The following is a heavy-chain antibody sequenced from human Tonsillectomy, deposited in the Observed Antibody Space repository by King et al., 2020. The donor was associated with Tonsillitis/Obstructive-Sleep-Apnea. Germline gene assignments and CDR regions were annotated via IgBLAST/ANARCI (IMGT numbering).Heavy chain of an antibody. Sequence: VQLVESGGGLVKPGGSLRLSCAASGFTFSDYYMSWIRQAPGKGLEWVSYISRSGTIIYYADSVKGRFTISRDNAKNSLYLQMNSLRAEDTAVYYCARDWGRYYDSSGHPDAFDIWGQGTMSPSLQ. D-gene: IGHD3-22*01. J-gene: IGHJ3*02. CDR3: ARDWGRYYDSSGHPDAFDI. V-gene: IGHV3-11*01. CDR2: ISRSGTII. CDR1: GFTFSDYY.